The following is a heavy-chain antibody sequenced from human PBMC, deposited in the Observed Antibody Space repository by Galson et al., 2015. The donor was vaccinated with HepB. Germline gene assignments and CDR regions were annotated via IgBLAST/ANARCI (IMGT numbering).Heavy chain of an antibody. CDR1: GYILTKLS. CDR3: ATPQLLFRSYYHYYAMDV. CDR2: SDPEDGET. V-gene: IGHV1-24*01. Sequence: SVKVSCKVSGYILTKLSIHWVRQAPGKGLEWMGGSDPEDGETIYAQKFQGRVTMTEDRSTDTAYLELGSLRSEDTAVYYCATPQLLFRSYYHYYAMDVWGLGTTVTVSS. D-gene: IGHD3-10*02. J-gene: IGHJ6*02.